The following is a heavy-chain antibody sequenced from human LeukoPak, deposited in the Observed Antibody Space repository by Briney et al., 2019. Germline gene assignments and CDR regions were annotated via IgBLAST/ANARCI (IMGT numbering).Heavy chain of an antibody. CDR1: GYTFTGYY. CDR3: ARDFVWGSYRIDY. D-gene: IGHD3-16*02. J-gene: IGHJ4*02. CDR2: INPNSGGT. Sequence: ASVKVSCKASGYTFTGYYMHWVRQAPGQGLEWMGWINPNSGGTNYAQKFQGRVTMTRDTSISTAYMELSRLRSDDTAVYYCARDFVWGSYRIDYWGQGTLVTVSS. V-gene: IGHV1-2*02.